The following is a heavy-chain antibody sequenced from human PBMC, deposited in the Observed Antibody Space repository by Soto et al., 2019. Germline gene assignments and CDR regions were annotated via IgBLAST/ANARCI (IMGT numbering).Heavy chain of an antibody. D-gene: IGHD1-1*01. V-gene: IGHV4-59*01. J-gene: IGHJ4*02. Sequence: SETLSLTCTVSGGSISSYYWSWIRQPPGKGLEWIGYIYYSGSTNYNPSLKSRVTISVDTSKNQFSLKLSSVTAADTAVYYCARFKGPSRTFDYWGQGTLVTVSS. CDR1: GGSISSYY. CDR3: ARFKGPSRTFDY. CDR2: IYYSGST.